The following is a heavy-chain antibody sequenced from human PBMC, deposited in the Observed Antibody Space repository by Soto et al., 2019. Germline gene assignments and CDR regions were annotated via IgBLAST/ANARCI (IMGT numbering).Heavy chain of an antibody. CDR3: ARDKFDYYYDMDV. CDR2: ISYDGSNK. V-gene: IGHV3-30-3*01. CDR1: GFTFSSYA. Sequence: QVQLVESGGGVVQPGRSLRLSCAASGFTFSSYAMHWVRQAPGKGLEWVAVISYDGSNKYYADSVKGRFTISRDNSKNTLYLQMNSLRAEDTAVYYCARDKFDYYYDMDVWGQGTTVTVSS. J-gene: IGHJ6*02.